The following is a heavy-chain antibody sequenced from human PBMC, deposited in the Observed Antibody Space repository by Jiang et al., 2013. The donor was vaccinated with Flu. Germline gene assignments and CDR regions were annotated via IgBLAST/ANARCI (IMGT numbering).Heavy chain of an antibody. CDR3: ARHRRWTDYYDSSRLHAFDI. V-gene: IGHV4-59*08. J-gene: IGHJ3*02. Sequence: TLSLTCTVSGGSISSYYWSWIRQPPGKGLEWIGYIYYSGSTNYNPSLKSRVTISVDTSKNQFSLKLSSVTAADTAVYYCARHRRWTDYYDSSRLHAFDIWGQGTMVTVSS. CDR2: IYYSGST. D-gene: IGHD3-22*01. CDR1: GGSISSYY.